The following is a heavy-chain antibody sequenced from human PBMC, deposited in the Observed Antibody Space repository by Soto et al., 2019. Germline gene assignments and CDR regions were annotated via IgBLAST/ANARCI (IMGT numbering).Heavy chain of an antibody. D-gene: IGHD1-7*01. Sequence: QVQLQESGPGLVKPSQTLSLTCTVSGGSISSGGYYWSWIRQHPGKGLEWIGYIYYSGSTYYNPSLKSRVTISVDTSKNQFSLKLSSVTAADTAVYYCARSAELANWNWGFDPWGQGTLVTVSS. CDR3: ARSAELANWNWGFDP. V-gene: IGHV4-31*03. CDR1: GGSISSGGYY. CDR2: IYYSGST. J-gene: IGHJ5*02.